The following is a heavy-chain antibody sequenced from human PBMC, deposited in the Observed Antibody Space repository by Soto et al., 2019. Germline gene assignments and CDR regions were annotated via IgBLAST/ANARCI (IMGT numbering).Heavy chain of an antibody. CDR1: GSTFTGYG. CDR2: ISAYNGNT. CDR3: ASQGYDMGIV. V-gene: IGHV1-18*01. J-gene: IGHJ4*02. D-gene: IGHD3-9*01. Sequence: ASVKVSCKASGSTFTGYGISSVRQAPGQEHEWLGWISAYNGNTNYAQKLQGRVTMTTDTSTITAYRELRSLRSYDTAVYYCASQGYDMGIVWGQGTRVTVSA.